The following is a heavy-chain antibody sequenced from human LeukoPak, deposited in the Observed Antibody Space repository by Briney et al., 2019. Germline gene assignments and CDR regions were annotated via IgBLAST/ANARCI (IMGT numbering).Heavy chain of an antibody. D-gene: IGHD1-26*01. CDR1: GFTFGTFW. V-gene: IGHV3-7*01. Sequence: GGSLRLSCVASGFTFGTFWMTWVRQPPGKGLEWVANIKQDGSEKYYVDSVRSRFTISRDNAKNSLYLQMNSLRAEDTAVYYCARVQWELHNFDYWGQGTLVTVSS. J-gene: IGHJ4*02. CDR3: ARVQWELHNFDY. CDR2: IKQDGSEK.